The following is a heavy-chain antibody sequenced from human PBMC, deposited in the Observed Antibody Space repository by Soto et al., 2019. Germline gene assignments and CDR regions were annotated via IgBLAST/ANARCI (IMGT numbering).Heavy chain of an antibody. V-gene: IGHV4-34*01. CDR3: ARGHRGDSSGPHWYFDL. Sequence: QEPLQQWGAGLLKPSETLSLTCAVYGGSFSGYYWSWIRQPPGKGLEWIGEINHSGSTNYNPSLKSRVTVSVDPSKNQFSLKLSSVTAADTAVYYCARGHRGDSSGPHWYFDLWGRGTLVTVSS. J-gene: IGHJ2*01. CDR1: GGSFSGYY. D-gene: IGHD6-19*01. CDR2: INHSGST.